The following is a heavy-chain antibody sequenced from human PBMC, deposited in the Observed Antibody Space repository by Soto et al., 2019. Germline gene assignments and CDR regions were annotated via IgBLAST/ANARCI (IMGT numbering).Heavy chain of an antibody. J-gene: IGHJ5*02. CDR3: AKRGDTTSWYWFDP. CDR2: ISASGTSM. Sequence: EVQLLDSGGGLVQPGGSLRLSCAASGFTLTSFGMSWVRQAPGKGLEWVSSISASGTSMNYAKSVEGRFTISRDTSKNTLYLQMNSLRAEDTAVYYCAKRGDTTSWYWFDPWGQGTLVTVSS. CDR1: GFTLTSFG. V-gene: IGHV3-23*01. D-gene: IGHD6-13*01.